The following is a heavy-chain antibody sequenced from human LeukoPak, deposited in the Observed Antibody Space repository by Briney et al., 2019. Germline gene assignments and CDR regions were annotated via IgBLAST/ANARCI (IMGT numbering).Heavy chain of an antibody. J-gene: IGHJ3*02. CDR1: GGSISSYY. CDR2: IYYSGST. CDR3: ARINSSGYYYRPAAFDI. Sequence: SSETLSLTCTVSGGSISSYYWSWIRQPPGKGLEWIGYIYYSGSTNYNPSLKSRVTISVDTSKNQFSLKLGSVTAADTAVYYCARINSSGYYYRPAAFDIWGQGTMVTVSS. V-gene: IGHV4-59*01. D-gene: IGHD3-22*01.